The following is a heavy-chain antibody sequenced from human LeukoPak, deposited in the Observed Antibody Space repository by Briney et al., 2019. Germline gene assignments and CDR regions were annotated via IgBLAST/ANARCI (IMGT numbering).Heavy chain of an antibody. D-gene: IGHD6-13*01. CDR1: GFSFGSYC. Sequence: GGSLRLSCAASGFSFGSYCMTRVRQAPGKGPEWVATIKHDGSEKSYVDSVKGRLTISRDNTKNSLYLRMNSLRAEDTALYYCARGSWYWVYWGQGTLVTVSS. CDR2: IKHDGSEK. CDR3: ARGSWYWVY. J-gene: IGHJ4*02. V-gene: IGHV3-7*03.